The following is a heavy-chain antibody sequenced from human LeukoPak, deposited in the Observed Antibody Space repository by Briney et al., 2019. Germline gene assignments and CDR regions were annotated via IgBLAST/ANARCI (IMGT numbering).Heavy chain of an antibody. Sequence: GGSLRLSCAASGCTFSSYGRHWVRQAPCKGLEWVAVISYDGSNKYYADSVKGRFTISRDNSKNTLYLQMNSLRAEDTAVYYCAKTASGRGYGSGSYYSTNWFDPWGQGTLVTVSS. J-gene: IGHJ5*02. CDR2: ISYDGSNK. D-gene: IGHD3-10*01. V-gene: IGHV3-30*18. CDR3: AKTASGRGYGSGSYYSTNWFDP. CDR1: GCTFSSYG.